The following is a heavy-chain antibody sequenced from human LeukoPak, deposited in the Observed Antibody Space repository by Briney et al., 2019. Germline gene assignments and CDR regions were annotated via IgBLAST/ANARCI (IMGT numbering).Heavy chain of an antibody. CDR1: GGSISSYY. D-gene: IGHD3-22*01. J-gene: IGHJ4*02. CDR3: ARVTGYMIEDYFDY. V-gene: IGHV4-59*01. Sequence: SETLSLTCTVSGGSISSYYWSWIRQPPGKGLEWIGYIYYSGSTNYNPSLKSRVTISVDTSRNQFSLKLRSVTAADTAVYYCARVTGYMIEDYFDYWGQGTLVTVSS. CDR2: IYYSGST.